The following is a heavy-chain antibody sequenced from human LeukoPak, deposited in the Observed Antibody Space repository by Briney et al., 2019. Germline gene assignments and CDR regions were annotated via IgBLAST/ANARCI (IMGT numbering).Heavy chain of an antibody. J-gene: IGHJ4*02. Sequence: VASVKVSCKASGGTFSSSYAISWVRQAPGQGLEWMGWISAYNGNTNYAQKLQGRVTMTTDTSTSTAYMELRSLRSDDTAVYYCARGGEMATIYHYWGQGTLVTVSS. CDR2: ISAYNGNT. D-gene: IGHD5-24*01. CDR1: GGTFSSSYA. V-gene: IGHV1-18*01. CDR3: ARGGEMATIYHY.